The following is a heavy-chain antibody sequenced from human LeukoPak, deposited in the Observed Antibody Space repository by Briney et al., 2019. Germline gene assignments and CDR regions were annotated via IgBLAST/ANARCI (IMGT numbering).Heavy chain of an antibody. CDR1: GYVFIGYY. Sequence: ASVKVSCKASGYVFIGYYLHWVRQAPGQGLEWMGWLNPITGDTNDAQHFQGGVTVTRDTSINTAYLEINRLKSDDSAMYYCARANFGISGTITDWGQGTLVTVSS. CDR3: ARANFGISGTITD. D-gene: IGHD1-7*01. V-gene: IGHV1-2*02. CDR2: LNPITGDT. J-gene: IGHJ4*02.